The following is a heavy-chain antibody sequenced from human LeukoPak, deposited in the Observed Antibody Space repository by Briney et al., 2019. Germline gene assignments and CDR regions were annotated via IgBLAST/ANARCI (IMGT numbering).Heavy chain of an antibody. CDR1: GFTFSSYA. Sequence: GGSLRLSCAASGFTFSSYAMSWVRQAPGKGLEWVSAISGSGGSTYYADSVKGRFTISRDNSKNTLYLQMNSLRAEDTAVYYCAKDGGSSSWYVDYFDYWGQGTLVTVSS. D-gene: IGHD6-13*01. CDR2: ISGSGGST. V-gene: IGHV3-23*01. CDR3: AKDGGSSSWYVDYFDY. J-gene: IGHJ4*02.